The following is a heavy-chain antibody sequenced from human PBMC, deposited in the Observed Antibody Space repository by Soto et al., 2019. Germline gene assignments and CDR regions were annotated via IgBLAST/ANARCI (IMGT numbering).Heavy chain of an antibody. CDR3: AVVRAATAPFDY. V-gene: IGHV3-9*01. D-gene: IGHD2-21*02. CDR1: GFTFDEYA. Sequence: EVQLVESGGGLVQPGRSLRLSCAASGFTFDEYAMHWVRQAPGKGLEWVSGITWNSGKIAYEGSVKGRFTISRDNAKSSLYVQMSSLRAEDTALEYGAVVRAATAPFDYWGQGMLVTVSS. J-gene: IGHJ4*02. CDR2: ITWNSGKI.